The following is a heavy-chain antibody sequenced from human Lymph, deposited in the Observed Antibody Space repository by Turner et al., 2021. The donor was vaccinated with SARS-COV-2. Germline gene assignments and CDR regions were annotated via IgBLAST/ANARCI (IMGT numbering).Heavy chain of an antibody. CDR3: AKEGLSGRRLQFVPYFAY. CDR1: GFTFDDYA. Sequence: EVQLVESGGGVVQPGGSLSLSCAASGFTFDDYAMHWVRQAPGKGLEWVSLISGDGGSTYYADSVKGRFTISRDDSKNSLYLQINRLRTEDTALYYCAKEGLSGRRLQFVPYFAYWGQGTLVSVSS. V-gene: IGHV3-43*02. CDR2: ISGDGGST. D-gene: IGHD5-12*01. J-gene: IGHJ4*02.